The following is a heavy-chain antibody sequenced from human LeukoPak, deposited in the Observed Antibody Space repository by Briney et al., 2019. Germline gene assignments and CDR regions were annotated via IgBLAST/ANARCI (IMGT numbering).Heavy chain of an antibody. Sequence: GGSLRLSCAASGFTFSSYAMHWVRQAPGKGLEWVAVISYDGSNKYYADSVKGRFTISRDNSKNSLYLQMNSLRAEDTAVYYCARAWVRGTNYYYYYMDVWGKGTTVTVSS. CDR2: ISYDGSNK. CDR3: ARAWVRGTNYYYYYMDV. V-gene: IGHV3-30-3*01. J-gene: IGHJ6*03. CDR1: GFTFSSYA. D-gene: IGHD3-10*01.